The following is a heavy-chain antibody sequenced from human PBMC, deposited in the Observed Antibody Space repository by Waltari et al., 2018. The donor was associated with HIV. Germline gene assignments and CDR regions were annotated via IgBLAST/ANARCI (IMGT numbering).Heavy chain of an antibody. D-gene: IGHD3-22*01. CDR1: GGFISSYY. J-gene: IGHJ4*02. CDR2: FYTSGST. Sequence: QVQLQESGPGLVKPSETLSITCTVSGGFISSYYWSWIRQPDGKGLAWIGRFYTSGSTNDNPSLKSLFTMSVDTSKNQFSLKLSSVTAADPAVYYCARVKVVIGDYYCDYWGQGTLVTVSS. CDR3: ARVKVVIGDYYCDY. V-gene: IGHV4-4*07.